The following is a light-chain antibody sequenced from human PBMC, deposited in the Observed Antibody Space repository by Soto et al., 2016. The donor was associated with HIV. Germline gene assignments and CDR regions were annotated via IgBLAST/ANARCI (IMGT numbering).Light chain of an antibody. J-gene: IGLJ2*01. CDR3: QVWDSGSDPVV. CDR1: NVGSKS. V-gene: IGLV3-21*03. CDR2: DDS. Sequence: SYVLTQPPSVSVAPGKTARITCGGTNVGSKSVHWYQQKPGQAPVLVVYDDSDRPSGIPERFSGSNSGNTATLTISRVDIGDEADYYCQVWDSGSDPVVFGRGTKLTVL.